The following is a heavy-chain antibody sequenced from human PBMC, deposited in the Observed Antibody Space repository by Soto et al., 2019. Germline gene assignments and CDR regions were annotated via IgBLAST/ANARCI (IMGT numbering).Heavy chain of an antibody. D-gene: IGHD3-10*01. CDR3: ARDDCGSGGDSYYYAMDV. Sequence: QVQLVESGGGVVQPGRSLRLSCAASGFTFSSYGMHWVRQAPGKGLEWVAVIWYDGSNEYYADSAKGLFTISRDNSKNTPHCQMTGLRAEDPALYYCARDDCGSGGDSYYYAMDVWGQGSTVTVPS. V-gene: IGHV3-33*01. CDR1: GFTFSSYG. CDR2: IWYDGSNE. J-gene: IGHJ6*02.